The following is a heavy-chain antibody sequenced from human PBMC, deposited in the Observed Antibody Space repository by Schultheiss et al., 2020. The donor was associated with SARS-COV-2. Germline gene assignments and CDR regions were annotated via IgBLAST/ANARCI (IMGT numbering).Heavy chain of an antibody. D-gene: IGHD3-22*01. CDR3: ASSYFHEISGYYPLDH. V-gene: IGHV3-53*01. J-gene: IGHJ1*01. Sequence: GGSLRLSCAASGFTVSSNYMSWVRQAPGKGLEWVSVIYSGGSTYYADSVKGRFTISRDNSKNTLYLQMNSLRAEDTAVYYCASSYFHEISGYYPLDHWGQGTLVTVSS. CDR2: IYSGGST. CDR1: GFTVSSNY.